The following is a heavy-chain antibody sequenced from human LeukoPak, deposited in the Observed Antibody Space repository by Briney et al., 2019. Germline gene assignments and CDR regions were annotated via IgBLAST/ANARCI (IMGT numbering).Heavy chain of an antibody. CDR1: GFTFSGSA. V-gene: IGHV3-73*01. D-gene: IGHD5-12*01. CDR3: TSHGGYDIRGDRGFDY. J-gene: IGHJ4*02. CDR2: IRTKANSYAT. Sequence: GGSLKLSCAASGFTFSGSAIHWVRQASGKRLEWVSRIRTKANSYATGYAASVKGRFTVSRDDSKNTAYLQMFRLKTEDTAVYYCTSHGGYDIRGDRGFDYWGQGTLVTVSS.